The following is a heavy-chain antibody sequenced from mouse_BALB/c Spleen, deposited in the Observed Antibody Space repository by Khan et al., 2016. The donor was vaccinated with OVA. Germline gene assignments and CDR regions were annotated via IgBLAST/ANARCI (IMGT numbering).Heavy chain of an antibody. CDR2: INPKNGNT. CDR3: ARDAGRY. Sequence: EVQLQQSGPELVKPGASVKISCKTSGYTFPEYTVHWVKQSLGKSLDWIGVINPKNGNTAYNQKFKGKATLTVAQSSSTAYMEFRSLTSEDSAVYYGARDAGRYWGQGTSVTVAS. V-gene: IGHV1-18*01. J-gene: IGHJ4*01. CDR1: GYTFPEYT. D-gene: IGHD3-3*01.